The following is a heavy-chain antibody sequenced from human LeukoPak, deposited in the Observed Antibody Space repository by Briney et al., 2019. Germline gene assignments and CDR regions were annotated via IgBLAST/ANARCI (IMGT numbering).Heavy chain of an antibody. Sequence: GGSLRLSCAASGFTFSDDYMSWIRQAPGKGLEWVSYISNSGYTIYYADSVKGRFTISRDNAENSLYLQMNSLRAEDTAVYYCARDREQWLHGGAFDIWGQGTMVTVSS. CDR1: GFTFSDDY. CDR3: ARDREQWLHGGAFDI. D-gene: IGHD6-19*01. CDR2: ISNSGYTI. J-gene: IGHJ3*02. V-gene: IGHV3-11*04.